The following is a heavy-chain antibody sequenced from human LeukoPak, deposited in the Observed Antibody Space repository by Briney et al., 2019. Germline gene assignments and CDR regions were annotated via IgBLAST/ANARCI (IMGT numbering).Heavy chain of an antibody. J-gene: IGHJ4*02. Sequence: GGSLRLSCAASGFTFGSYPMNWVRQPPGKGLEWISNIRTESTETYYADSVKGRFTISRDNSKNTLYLQMNSLRAEDTAVYYCAKDRPFDYWGQGTLVTVSS. CDR1: GFTFGSYP. CDR2: IRTESTET. CDR3: AKDRPFDY. V-gene: IGHV3-23*01.